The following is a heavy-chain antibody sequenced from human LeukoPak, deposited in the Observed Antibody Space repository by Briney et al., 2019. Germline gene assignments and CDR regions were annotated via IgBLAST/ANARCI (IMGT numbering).Heavy chain of an antibody. V-gene: IGHV4-39*07. Sequence: SETLSLTCTVSGGSISSSSNYWGWIRQPPGKGLEWIGSIYYSGSTYYNPSLKSRVTISVDTSKNQFSLKLSSVTAADTAVYYCARDLYGGIQDYWGQGTQVTVSS. CDR2: IYYSGST. CDR3: ARDLYGGIQDY. D-gene: IGHD4-23*01. CDR1: GGSISSSSNY. J-gene: IGHJ4*02.